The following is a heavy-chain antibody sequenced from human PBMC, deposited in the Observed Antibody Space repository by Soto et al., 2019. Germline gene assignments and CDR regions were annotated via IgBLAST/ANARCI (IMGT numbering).Heavy chain of an antibody. D-gene: IGHD2-2*01. Sequence: GESLKISCKGSGYSFTSYWIGWVRQMPGKGLEWMGIIYPGDSDTRYSPSFQGQVTISADKSISTAYLQWSSLKASDTAMYYCARQANCSSTSCYVYYYYGMDVWGQGTTVTVSS. CDR2: IYPGDSDT. CDR1: GYSFTSYW. J-gene: IGHJ6*02. V-gene: IGHV5-51*01. CDR3: ARQANCSSTSCYVYYYYGMDV.